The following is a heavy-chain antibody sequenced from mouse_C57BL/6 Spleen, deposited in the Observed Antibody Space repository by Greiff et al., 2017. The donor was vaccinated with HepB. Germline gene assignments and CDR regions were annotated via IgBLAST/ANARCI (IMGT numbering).Heavy chain of an antibody. CDR2: ISSGGDYI. V-gene: IGHV5-9-1*02. CDR3: TRDVRCNSFAY. J-gene: IGHJ3*01. D-gene: IGHD2-1*01. Sequence: EVKLVESGEGLVKPGGSLKLSCAASGFTFSSYDMSWVRQTPEKRLEWVAYISSGGDYIYYADTVKGRFTISRDNARNTLYRQMSSLKSEVTAMYYCTRDVRCNSFAYWGQGTLVTVSA. CDR1: GFTFSSYD.